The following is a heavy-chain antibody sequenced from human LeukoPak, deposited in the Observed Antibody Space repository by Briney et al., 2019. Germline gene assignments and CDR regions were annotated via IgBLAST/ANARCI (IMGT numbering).Heavy chain of an antibody. V-gene: IGHV4-38-2*02. D-gene: IGHD3-3*01. CDR2: IYYSGST. Sequence: SETLSLTCTVSGYSISSGYYWGWIRQPPGKGLEWIGYIYYSGSTYYNPSLRSRVTISVDTSKNQFSLKLSSVTAADTAVYYCARGGYDFWSGYYYYYYMDVWGKGTTVTVSS. CDR3: ARGGYDFWSGYYYYYYMDV. CDR1: GYSISSGYY. J-gene: IGHJ6*03.